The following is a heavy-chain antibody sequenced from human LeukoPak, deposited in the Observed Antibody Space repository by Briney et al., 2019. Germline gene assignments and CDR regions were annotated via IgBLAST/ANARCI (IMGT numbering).Heavy chain of an antibody. CDR1: GFTFSSCG. CDR2: ISYDGSNK. CDR3: AKDQDSYGYDY. V-gene: IGHV3-30*18. D-gene: IGHD5-18*01. Sequence: GGSLRLSCAASGFTFSSCGMRWVRQAPGKGLEWVAVISYDGSNKYYADSVKGRFTISRDNSKNTLYLQMNSLRAEDTAVYYCAKDQDSYGYDYWGQGTLVTVSS. J-gene: IGHJ4*02.